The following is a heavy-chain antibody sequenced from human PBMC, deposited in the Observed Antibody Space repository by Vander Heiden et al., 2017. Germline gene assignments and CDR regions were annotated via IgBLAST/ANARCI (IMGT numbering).Heavy chain of an antibody. Sequence: QVQLVESGGGVVQPGRSLRPSCAASGFTFSSFAMHWVRQAPGKGLEWVAVISYDGSNKYYADSVKGRFTISRDNSKNTLYLQMNSLRAEDTAVYYCVRSSGYSWGQGTLVTVSS. CDR1: GFTFSSFA. D-gene: IGHD5-18*01. CDR3: VRSSGYS. V-gene: IGHV3-30*04. J-gene: IGHJ4*02. CDR2: ISYDGSNK.